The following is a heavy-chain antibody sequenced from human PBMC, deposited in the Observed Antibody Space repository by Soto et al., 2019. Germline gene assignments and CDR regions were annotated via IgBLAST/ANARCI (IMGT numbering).Heavy chain of an antibody. J-gene: IGHJ2*01. Sequence: EVQLLESGGGLVQPGGSLRLSCAASGFTFSSYAMSWVRQAPGKGLEWVSAISGSGGSTYYADSVKGRFTISRDNSKNTXYLXINSLRADDTAVYYCAKVIFTMIVVVHSGGWYFDLWGRGTLVTVSS. CDR3: AKVIFTMIVVVHSGGWYFDL. CDR2: ISGSGGST. V-gene: IGHV3-23*01. D-gene: IGHD3-22*01. CDR1: GFTFSSYA.